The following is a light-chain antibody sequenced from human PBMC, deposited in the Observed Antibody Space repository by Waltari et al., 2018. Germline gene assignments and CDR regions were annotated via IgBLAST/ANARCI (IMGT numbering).Light chain of an antibody. J-gene: IGKJ1*01. CDR1: QSVSRY. CDR2: EAS. V-gene: IGKV3-20*01. CDR3: QKYGTLPAT. Sequence: EIVLTQSPGTLSLSPGERATLSCRASQSVSRYLAWYQQKPGQAPRLLIYEASRRATGIPDRCSGSGSGTDFTLTISRLEPEDFAVYYCQKYGTLPATFGQGTKVEIK.